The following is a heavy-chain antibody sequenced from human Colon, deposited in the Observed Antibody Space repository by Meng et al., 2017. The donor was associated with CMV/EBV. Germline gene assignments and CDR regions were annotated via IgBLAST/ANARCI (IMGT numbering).Heavy chain of an antibody. D-gene: IGHD1-26*01. Sequence: SGDSLSSAGYYWNWFRQSPGKGLEWLGFISSSGRPNYTPSLNSRVAISMDTSRNQFSLKLTSVTAADTAAYYCARSPTRGGSYGWFDDWGQGTLVTVSS. J-gene: IGHJ4*02. CDR3: ARSPTRGGSYGWFDD. V-gene: IGHV4-30-4*01. CDR2: ISSSGRP. CDR1: GDSLSSAGYY.